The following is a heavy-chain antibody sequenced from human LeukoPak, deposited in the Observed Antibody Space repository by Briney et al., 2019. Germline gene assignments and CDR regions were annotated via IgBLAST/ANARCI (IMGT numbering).Heavy chain of an antibody. J-gene: IGHJ3*02. V-gene: IGHV3-15*01. CDR1: GFAFSYAW. Sequence: PGGSLRLSCAASGFAFSYAWMSWVRQAPGKGLEWVGRIKSKTDGGTTDYAAPVKGRFTISRDASKNTLYLEMNSLKIEDTATYYCTTDVTSGWFRKFDTFDIWGQGTMVTVSS. CDR3: TTDVTSGWFRKFDTFDI. CDR2: IKSKTDGGTT. D-gene: IGHD6-19*01.